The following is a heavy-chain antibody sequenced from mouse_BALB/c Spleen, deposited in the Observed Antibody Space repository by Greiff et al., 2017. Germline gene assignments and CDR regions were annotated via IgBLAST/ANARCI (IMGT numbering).Heavy chain of an antibody. CDR1: GYTFTSYW. Sequence: QVQLQQSGAELARPGASVKLSCTASGYTFTSYWMQWVNQRPGQGLEWMGAIYPGDGDTRYTQKFKGKATLTADKSSSKAYMQLSSLASEDTAVYYCARLLRLVFDYWGQGTTLTVSS. J-gene: IGHJ2*01. D-gene: IGHD1-2*01. CDR2: IYPGDGDT. CDR3: ARLLRLVFDY. V-gene: IGHV1-87*01.